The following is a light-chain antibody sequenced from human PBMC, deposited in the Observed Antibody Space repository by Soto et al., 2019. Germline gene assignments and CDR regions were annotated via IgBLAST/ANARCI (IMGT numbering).Light chain of an antibody. CDR2: EDT. CDR3: SSYTSTTTYV. Sequence: QSALTQPASVSGSPGQSITISCTGTFSDVGSYNLVSWYQQHPGKAPKLMIYEDTKRPSGVSNRFSGSKSGNTASLTISGLQAEDEADYYCSSYTSTTTYVFGTGTKVTVL. V-gene: IGLV2-14*02. CDR1: FSDVGSYNL. J-gene: IGLJ1*01.